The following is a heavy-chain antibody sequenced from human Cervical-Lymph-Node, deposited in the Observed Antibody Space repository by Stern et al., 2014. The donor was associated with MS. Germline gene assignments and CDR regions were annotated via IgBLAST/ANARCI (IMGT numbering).Heavy chain of an antibody. J-gene: IGHJ4*02. V-gene: IGHV1-69*01. CDR3: ASRIGYDSSGTLDY. CDR2: VIAIFGTA. CDR1: GGTFSSYA. Sequence: QVQLVQSGAEVKKPGSSVKVSCKASGGTFSSYAISWVRQAPGQGLEWMGGVIAIFGTANYAEKFQGRVTITADESTSTAYMELSSLRSEDTAVYYCASRIGYDSSGTLDYWGQGTLVTVSS. D-gene: IGHD3-22*01.